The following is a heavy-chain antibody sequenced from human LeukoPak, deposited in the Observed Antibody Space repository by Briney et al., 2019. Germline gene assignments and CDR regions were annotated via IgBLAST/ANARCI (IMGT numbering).Heavy chain of an antibody. Sequence: SETLSLTCTVSGGSISSYYWSWIRHPPGQGQEWVGYIYYSGSTNYNPSLKSRVTISVDTSKNQFSLKLSSVTAADTAVYYCARVEGYCSSTSCRVYFDYWGQGTLVTVSS. V-gene: IGHV4-59*01. J-gene: IGHJ4*02. D-gene: IGHD2-2*01. CDR3: ARVEGYCSSTSCRVYFDY. CDR2: IYYSGST. CDR1: GGSISSYY.